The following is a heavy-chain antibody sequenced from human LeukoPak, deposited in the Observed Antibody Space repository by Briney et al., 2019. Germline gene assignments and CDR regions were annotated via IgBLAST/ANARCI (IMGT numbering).Heavy chain of an antibody. CDR2: IYYSGST. J-gene: IGHJ5*02. Sequence: PSETLSLTCTVSGGSTSSYYWSWIRQPPGKGLEWIGYIYYSGSTNYNPSLKSRVTISVDTSKNQFSLKLSSVTAADTAVYYCARGTLGYCSSTSCYRNWFDPWGQGTLVTVSS. V-gene: IGHV4-59*01. D-gene: IGHD2-2*01. CDR3: ARGTLGYCSSTSCYRNWFDP. CDR1: GGSTSSYY.